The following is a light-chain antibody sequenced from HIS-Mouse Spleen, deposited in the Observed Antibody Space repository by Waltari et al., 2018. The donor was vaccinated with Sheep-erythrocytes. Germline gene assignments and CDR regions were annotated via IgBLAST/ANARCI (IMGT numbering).Light chain of an antibody. V-gene: IGLV2-23*01. CDR1: RSDVGSYNL. CDR2: EGS. CDR3: CSYAGSSTPWV. J-gene: IGLJ3*02. Sequence: QSALTQPASVSGSPGQSITISCTGTRSDVGSYNLVPWYQQHPGKAPKLMIYEGSQRPSGVSNRFSGSKSGNTASLTISGLQAEDEADYYCCSYAGSSTPWVFGGGTKLTVL.